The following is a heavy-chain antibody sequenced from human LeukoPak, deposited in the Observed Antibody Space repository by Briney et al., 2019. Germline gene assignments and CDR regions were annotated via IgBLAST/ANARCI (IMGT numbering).Heavy chain of an antibody. Sequence: PGGSLRLSCAASGFTFTSYAMSWVRQAPGKGLEWVSTISNSGGSTYYADSVKGRFTISRDNSKNTLYLQISSLRAEDTALYYCAKGTYYYDPSWGDAFDIWGQGTMVTVSS. CDR2: ISNSGGST. CDR1: GFTFTSYA. V-gene: IGHV3-23*01. D-gene: IGHD3-22*01. CDR3: AKGTYYYDPSWGDAFDI. J-gene: IGHJ3*02.